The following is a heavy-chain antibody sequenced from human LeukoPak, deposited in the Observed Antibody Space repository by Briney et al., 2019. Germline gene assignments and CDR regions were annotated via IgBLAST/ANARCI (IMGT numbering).Heavy chain of an antibody. J-gene: IGHJ6*03. CDR2: ISSSSRHI. Sequence: GGSLRLSCAGSGVTFSRYNMNWFRQAPGKGLERVSSISSSSRHIFYADSVKGRFTISRDNAKNSLFLQMNSLRADDTVVYYCARDAQWLVPEGYYYYMDVWGKGTTVTVS. D-gene: IGHD6-19*01. V-gene: IGHV3-21*01. CDR1: GVTFSRYN. CDR3: ARDAQWLVPEGYYYYMDV.